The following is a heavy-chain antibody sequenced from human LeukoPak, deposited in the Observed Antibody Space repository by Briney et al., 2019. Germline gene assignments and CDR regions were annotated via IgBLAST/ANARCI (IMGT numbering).Heavy chain of an antibody. Sequence: SETLSLTCTVSGGSISSGSYYWSWIRQPAGKGLEWIGRIYTSGSTNYNPSLKSRVTISVDTSKNQFSLKLSSVTAADTAVYYCARGPYGDYDYWGQGTLVTVSS. V-gene: IGHV4-61*02. J-gene: IGHJ4*02. D-gene: IGHD4-17*01. CDR3: ARGPYGDYDY. CDR2: IYTSGST. CDR1: GGSISSGSYY.